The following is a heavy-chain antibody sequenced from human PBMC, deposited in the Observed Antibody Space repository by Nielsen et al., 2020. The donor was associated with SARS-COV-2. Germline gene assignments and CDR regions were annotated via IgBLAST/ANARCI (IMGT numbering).Heavy chain of an antibody. CDR1: GFTFSSYW. D-gene: IGHD3-22*01. CDR3: ARDLFVIVYYDSSANWFDP. CDR2: IKQDGSEK. J-gene: IGHJ5*02. V-gene: IGHV3-7*01. Sequence: GESLKISCAASGFTFSSYWMSWVRQAPGKGPEWVASIKQDGSEKYYVDSVKGRFTISRDNAKNSLYLQMNSLRAEDTAVYYCARDLFVIVYYDSSANWFDPWGQGTLVTVSS.